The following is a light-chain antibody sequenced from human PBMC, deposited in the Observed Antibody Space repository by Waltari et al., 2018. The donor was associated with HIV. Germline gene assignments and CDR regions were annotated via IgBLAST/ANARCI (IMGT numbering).Light chain of an antibody. CDR1: NIGSKN. CDR2: RDS. J-gene: IGLJ2*01. CDR3: QVWDSSTVV. Sequence: SYELTQPLSVSVALGQTARITCGGNNIGSKNVHWYQQKPGQAPVLVNYRDSNRPSGNPGRFSGSNSWNTATLTISRAQAGDEADYYCQVWDSSTVVFGGGTKLTVL. V-gene: IGLV3-9*01.